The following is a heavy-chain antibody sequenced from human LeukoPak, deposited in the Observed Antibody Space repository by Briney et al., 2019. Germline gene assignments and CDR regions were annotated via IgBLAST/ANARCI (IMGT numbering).Heavy chain of an antibody. D-gene: IGHD6-19*01. CDR2: ISGSGGST. CDR3: AKEGQWLVQGYFDY. Sequence: GGSLRLSCAASGFTFCSYEMNWVRQAPGKGLEWVSAISGSGGSTYYADSVKGRFTISRDNSKNTLYLQMNSLRAEDTAVYYCAKEGQWLVQGYFDYWGQGTLVTVSS. CDR1: GFTFCSYE. V-gene: IGHV3-23*01. J-gene: IGHJ4*02.